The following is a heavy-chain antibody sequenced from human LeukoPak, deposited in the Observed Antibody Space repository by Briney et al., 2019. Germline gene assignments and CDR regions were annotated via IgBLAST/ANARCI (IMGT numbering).Heavy chain of an antibody. CDR3: ARAAQPGFDP. J-gene: IGHJ5*02. CDR1: GLTFSTYS. V-gene: IGHV3-48*01. D-gene: IGHD1-14*01. Sequence: GGSLRLSCGASGLTFSTYSMNWVRQAPGKGLEWVSYVSSDSGTIYYADSVKGRLTISRDNAKNSLYLQMNSLRAEDTAVYYCARAAQPGFDPWGQGTLVTVSS. CDR2: VSSDSGTI.